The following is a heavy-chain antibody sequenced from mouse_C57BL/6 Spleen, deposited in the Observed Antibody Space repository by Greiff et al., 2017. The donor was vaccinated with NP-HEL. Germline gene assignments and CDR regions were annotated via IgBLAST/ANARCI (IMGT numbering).Heavy chain of an antibody. Sequence: VKLMESGAELARPGASVKLSCKASGYTFTSYGISWVKQRTGQGLEWIGEIYPRSGNTYYNEKFKGKATLTADKSSSTAYMELRSLTSEDSAVYFCARQGSSYDAMDYWGQGTSVTVSS. CDR1: GYTFTSYG. D-gene: IGHD1-1*01. V-gene: IGHV1-81*01. CDR2: IYPRSGNT. J-gene: IGHJ4*01. CDR3: ARQGSSYDAMDY.